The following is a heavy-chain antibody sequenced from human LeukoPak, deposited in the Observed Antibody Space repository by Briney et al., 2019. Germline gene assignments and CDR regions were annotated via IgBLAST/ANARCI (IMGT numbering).Heavy chain of an antibody. D-gene: IGHD3-10*01. CDR2: INHSGST. J-gene: IGHJ4*02. V-gene: IGHV4-34*01. CDR1: GGSFSGYY. CDR3: ARSRYYGSVPPGY. Sequence: ETLSLTCAVYGGSFSGYYWSWIRQPPGKGLEWIGEINHSGSTNYNPSLKSRVTISVDTSKNQFSLKLSSVTAADTAVYYCARSRYYGSVPPGYWGQGTLVTASS.